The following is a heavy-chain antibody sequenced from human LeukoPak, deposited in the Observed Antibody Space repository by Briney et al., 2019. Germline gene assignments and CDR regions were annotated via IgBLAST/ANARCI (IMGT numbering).Heavy chain of an antibody. CDR2: ISSSSSYI. V-gene: IGHV3-21*01. D-gene: IGHD5-18*01. Sequence: PVGSLRLSSAASGVTFSSYSMNWVRQAPGKGLEWVSSISSSSSYIYYADSVKRRFTISRDNAKNSLYLQINSLRAEDTAVYYCARGVTPNFDYWGQGTLVTVSS. CDR3: ARGVTPNFDY. J-gene: IGHJ4*02. CDR1: GVTFSSYS.